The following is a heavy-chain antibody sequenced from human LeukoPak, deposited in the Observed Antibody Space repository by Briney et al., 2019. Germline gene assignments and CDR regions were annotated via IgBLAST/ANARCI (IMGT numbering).Heavy chain of an antibody. CDR2: MNGDGSIT. CDR1: GFIFTTNW. Sequence: TGGSLRLSCAASGFIFTTNWMQWVRQAPGKGLVWVSRMNGDGSITSYADSVKGRFPISRDNAQNSLYLQMNSLRDEDTAVYYCARDLYGDYLVDYWGQGTLVTVSS. D-gene: IGHD4-17*01. V-gene: IGHV3-74*01. J-gene: IGHJ4*02. CDR3: ARDLYGDYLVDY.